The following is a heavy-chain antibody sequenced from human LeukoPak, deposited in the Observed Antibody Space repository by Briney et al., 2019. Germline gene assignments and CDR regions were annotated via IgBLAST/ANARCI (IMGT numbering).Heavy chain of an antibody. CDR2: ISSSSSYI. J-gene: IGHJ4*02. CDR1: GFTFSSYS. Sequence: PGGSLRLSCAASGFTFSSYSMNWVRQAPGKGLEWVSSISSSSSYIYYADSVKGRFTISRDNAKNSLYLQMNSLRAEDTAVYYCARSTGGGYDIVVVPAANDYWGQGTLVTVSS. D-gene: IGHD2-2*01. V-gene: IGHV3-21*01. CDR3: ARSTGGGYDIVVVPAANDY.